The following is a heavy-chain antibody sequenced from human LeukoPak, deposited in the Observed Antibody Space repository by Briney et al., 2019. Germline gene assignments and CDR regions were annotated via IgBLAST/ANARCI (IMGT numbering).Heavy chain of an antibody. CDR1: GGSFSGYY. D-gene: IGHD2-2*01. Sequence: SETLSLTCAVYGGSFSGYYWSWIRQPPGKGLEWIGEINHSGSTNYNPSLKSRVTISVDTSKNQFSLKLSSVTAADTAVYYCARGYCSSTSCYAGFDYWGQGTLVTVSS. J-gene: IGHJ4*02. CDR2: INHSGST. V-gene: IGHV4-34*01. CDR3: ARGYCSSTSCYAGFDY.